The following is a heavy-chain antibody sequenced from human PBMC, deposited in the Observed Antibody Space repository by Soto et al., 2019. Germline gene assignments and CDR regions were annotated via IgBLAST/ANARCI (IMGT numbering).Heavy chain of an antibody. CDR1: GFTFSHAW. J-gene: IGHJ4*02. D-gene: IGHD6-19*01. CDR2: IKSISDGETT. CDR3: TRRIAVAGTYYFDY. Sequence: LLVESGGGFVQPGGSLRLSCVASGFTFSHAWMDWVRQAPGKGLEWVGRIKSISDGETTNYAASVAGRFTISRDDSKNTLFLHVNSLKTEDTCVYYCTRRIAVAGTYYFDYWGQGTLVTVSS. V-gene: IGHV3-15*07.